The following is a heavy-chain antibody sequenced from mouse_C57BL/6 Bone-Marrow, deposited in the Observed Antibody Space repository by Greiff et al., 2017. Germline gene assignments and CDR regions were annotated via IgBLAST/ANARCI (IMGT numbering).Heavy chain of an antibody. V-gene: IGHV1-15*01. J-gene: IGHJ3*01. CDR1: GYTFTDYE. Sequence: VQLQQSGAELVRPGASVTLSCKASGYTFTDYEMHWVKQTPVHGLEWIGAIDPETGGTAYNQKFKGKAILTADKSSSTAYMELRSLTSEDSAVYYCTRSNIYYDYDGAWFAYWGQGTLVTVSA. D-gene: IGHD2-4*01. CDR2: IDPETGGT. CDR3: TRSNIYYDYDGAWFAY.